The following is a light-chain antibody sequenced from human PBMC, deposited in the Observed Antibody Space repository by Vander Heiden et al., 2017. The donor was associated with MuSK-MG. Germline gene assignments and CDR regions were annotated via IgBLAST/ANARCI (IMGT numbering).Light chain of an antibody. Sequence: DIQMTQSPSSLSASVGDRVTITCQASQDISNYLNWYQQKPGKAPKLLIYDASNMETGVPARFSGSGSGTEFTFTISSLQPEDIATYYCQQYDNRPPFTFGPGTKVEIK. V-gene: IGKV1-33*01. CDR3: QQYDNRPPFT. J-gene: IGKJ3*01. CDR1: QDISNY. CDR2: DAS.